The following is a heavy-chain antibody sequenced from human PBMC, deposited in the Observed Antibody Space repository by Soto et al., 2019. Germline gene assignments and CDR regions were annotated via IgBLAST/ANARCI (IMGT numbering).Heavy chain of an antibody. CDR2: ITDKGSNYAT. Sequence: VGSLRLSCAASGFTFSASAVHWVRQASGRGLEWIGRITDKGSNYATAYAASVKGRFTVSRDDSKNTAYLQMNSLKIEDTAIYYCHSDFWSGFSPDWGQGTTVTVSS. V-gene: IGHV3-73*01. CDR1: GFTFSASA. CDR3: HSDFWSGFSPD. J-gene: IGHJ6*02. D-gene: IGHD3-3*01.